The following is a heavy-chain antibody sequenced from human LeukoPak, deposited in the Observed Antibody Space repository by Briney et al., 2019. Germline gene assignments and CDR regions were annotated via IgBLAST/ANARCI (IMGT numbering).Heavy chain of an antibody. CDR2: INSDGSST. CDR3: ARVRIVVVVAATLPYYFDY. CDR1: GFIFSSYW. V-gene: IGHV3-74*01. J-gene: IGHJ4*02. D-gene: IGHD2-15*01. Sequence: GGSLRLSCAASGFIFSSYWMHWVRQAPGKGLVWVSRINSDGSSTSYADSVKGRFTISRDNAKNTLYLQMNSLRAEDTAVYYCARVRIVVVVAATLPYYFDYWGQGTLVTVSS.